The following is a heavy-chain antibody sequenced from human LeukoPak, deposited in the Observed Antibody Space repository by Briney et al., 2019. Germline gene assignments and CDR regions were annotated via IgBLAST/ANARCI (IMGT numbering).Heavy chain of an antibody. CDR3: ARDLTRWGSSIQPLGY. J-gene: IGHJ4*02. CDR2: INPNSGGT. CDR1: GYTFTGYY. D-gene: IGHD6-13*01. V-gene: IGHV1-2*02. Sequence: GASVKVSCTASGYTFTGYYMHWVRQAPGQGLEWMGWINPNSGGTNYAQKFQGRVTMTRDTSISTAYMELSRLRSDDTAVYYCARDLTRWGSSIQPLGYWGQGTLVTVSS.